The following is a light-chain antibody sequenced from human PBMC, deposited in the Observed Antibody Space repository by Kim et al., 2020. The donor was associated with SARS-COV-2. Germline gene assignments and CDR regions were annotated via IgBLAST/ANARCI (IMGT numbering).Light chain of an antibody. V-gene: IGLV3-1*01. CDR3: QAWDFNRV. Sequence: QGQPAPCTGSGENLGDKYIGCDQQKSGQSTGLVIYQNYKRPSGIPERFSGSNSGNTATLTISGTQAMDEADYYCQAWDFNRVFGRGTQLTVL. CDR1: NLGDKY. J-gene: IGLJ3*02. CDR2: QNY.